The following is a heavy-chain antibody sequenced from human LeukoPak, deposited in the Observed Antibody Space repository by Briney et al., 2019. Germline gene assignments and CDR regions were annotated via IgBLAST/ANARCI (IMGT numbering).Heavy chain of an antibody. Sequence: GGSLRLSCAASGFTFSSYAVHWVRQAPGKGLEWVAVISYDGSNKYYADSVKGRFTISRDNSKNTLYLQMNSLRAEDTAVYYCARDLQGGYSSRYFDYWGQGTLVTVSS. V-gene: IGHV3-30*04. CDR3: ARDLQGGYSSRYFDY. D-gene: IGHD4-11*01. CDR1: GFTFSSYA. J-gene: IGHJ4*02. CDR2: ISYDGSNK.